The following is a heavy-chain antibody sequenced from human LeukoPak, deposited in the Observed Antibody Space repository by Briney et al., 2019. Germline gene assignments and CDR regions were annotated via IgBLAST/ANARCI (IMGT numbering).Heavy chain of an antibody. D-gene: IGHD6-13*01. CDR1: GFTFSSSW. CDR3: ARVRSSSWFDY. V-gene: IGHV3-74*01. Sequence: GGSLRLSCAASGFTFSSSWMHWVRRAPGKGLVWVSHINSDGSITSYADSVKGRFTISRDNAKNTLYLQLNSLRADDTAVYYCARVRSSSWFDYWGQGTLVTVSS. J-gene: IGHJ4*02. CDR2: INSDGSIT.